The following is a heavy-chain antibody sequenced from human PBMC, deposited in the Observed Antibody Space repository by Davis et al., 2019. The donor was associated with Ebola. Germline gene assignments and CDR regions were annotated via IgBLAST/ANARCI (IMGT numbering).Heavy chain of an antibody. V-gene: IGHV1-3*01. CDR3: AREIKRAVQGSFFEN. CDR2: IDGGNGNT. CDR1: GYTFTHYV. J-gene: IGHJ4*02. D-gene: IGHD3-16*02. Sequence: ASVKVSCKASGYTFTHYVIQWVRQAPGQRLEWLGWIDGGNGNTKYSQKFRGRVTITRDTSASTAYMQLSSLRSEDSAVYYCAREIKRAVQGSFFENWGQGTLVTVSS.